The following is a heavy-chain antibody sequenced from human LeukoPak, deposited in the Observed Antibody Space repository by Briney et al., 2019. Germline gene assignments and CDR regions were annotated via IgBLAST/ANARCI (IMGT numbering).Heavy chain of an antibody. D-gene: IGHD2-2*01. V-gene: IGHV1-2*02. J-gene: IGHJ3*01. Sequence: ASVKVSCKASEYAFTGFYLHWVRQAPGQAFEWMGWINGDNGSPYYSQKFRGRFTMTRDTSISTAYMDLRSLTSDDTAVYYCARLTSSWDAYDVRGQGTVVTVSS. CDR3: ARLTSSWDAYDV. CDR1: EYAFTGFY. CDR2: INGDNGSP.